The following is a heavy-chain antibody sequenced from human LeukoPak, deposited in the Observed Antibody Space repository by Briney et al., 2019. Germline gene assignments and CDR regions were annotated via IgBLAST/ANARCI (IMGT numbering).Heavy chain of an antibody. J-gene: IGHJ4*02. CDR1: GGSFSGYY. CDR3: ARGSVTRFDY. CDR2: INHSGST. V-gene: IGHV4-34*01. D-gene: IGHD4-11*01. Sequence: SETLSLTCAVYGGSFSGYYWSWIRQPPGKGLEWIGEINHSGSTTYNPSLKSRVTISVDTSKNQFSLKLSSVTAADTAVYYCARGSVTRFDYWGQGTLVTVSS.